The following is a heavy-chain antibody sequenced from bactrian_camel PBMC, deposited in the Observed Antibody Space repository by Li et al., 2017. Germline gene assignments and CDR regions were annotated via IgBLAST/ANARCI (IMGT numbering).Heavy chain of an antibody. V-gene: IGHV3S53*01. CDR2: NSTDGVT. J-gene: IGHJ4*01. D-gene: IGHD7*01. Sequence: HVQLVESGGGSVQAGGSLRLSCTAPGFTSNGCGMYWYRQPAAQHEWVASNSTDGVTNFADSVKGRFTASQDKAKDTVYLFMNNLKPEDTAIYSCKTYGLPWCAGGSFGQGTQVTVSS. CDR1: GFTSNGCG.